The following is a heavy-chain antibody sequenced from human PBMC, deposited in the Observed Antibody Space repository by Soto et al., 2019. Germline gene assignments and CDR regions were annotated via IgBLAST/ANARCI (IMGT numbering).Heavy chain of an antibody. Sequence: TETLSLTCTVSGGSISNHYWSWIRQPQGKGLEWIGYIYYSGSTNYNPSLKSRVTISVDTSKNQFSLKLSSVTAADTAVYYCAREASMDYGSGTSHYYYYGMDVWGQGTTVTVSS. CDR3: AREASMDYGSGTSHYYYYGMDV. D-gene: IGHD3-10*01. V-gene: IGHV4-59*11. J-gene: IGHJ6*02. CDR2: IYYSGST. CDR1: GGSISNHY.